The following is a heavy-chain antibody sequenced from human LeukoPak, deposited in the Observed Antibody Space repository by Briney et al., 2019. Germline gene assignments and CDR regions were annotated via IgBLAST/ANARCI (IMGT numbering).Heavy chain of an antibody. CDR2: IYTSGGT. V-gene: IGHV4-4*07. D-gene: IGHD6-13*01. CDR1: GDSIGSYC. Sequence: PSETLSLTCSVSGDSIGSYCWSWIRQPAGKGLEWLGRIYTSGGTNYNPSLKSRVTISVDTSKNQFSLKLSSVTAADTAVYYCARSPQYIAAAGGRWYFDLWGRGTLVTVSS. CDR3: ARSPQYIAAAGGRWYFDL. J-gene: IGHJ2*01.